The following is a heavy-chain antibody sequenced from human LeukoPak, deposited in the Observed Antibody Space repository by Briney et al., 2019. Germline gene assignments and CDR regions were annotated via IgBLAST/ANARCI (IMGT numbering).Heavy chain of an antibody. CDR1: GYTFTIYD. CDR2: MNPNSGNT. V-gene: IGHV1-8*01. Sequence: ASVTVSSKASGYTFTIYDINWVRQAPGQGLEWMGWMNPNSGNTGYAQKFQGRVTMTRNTSISTAYMELSSLRSEDTAVYYCARDQEPGYSSGRLNYYGMDVWGQGTTVTVSS. J-gene: IGHJ6*02. CDR3: ARDQEPGYSSGRLNYYGMDV. D-gene: IGHD6-19*01.